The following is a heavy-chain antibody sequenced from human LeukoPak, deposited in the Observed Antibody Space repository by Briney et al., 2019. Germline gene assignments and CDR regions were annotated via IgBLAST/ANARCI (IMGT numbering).Heavy chain of an antibody. V-gene: IGHV4-59*08. D-gene: IGHD6-19*01. CDR1: GGSISSYY. Sequence: PSETLSLTCTVSGGSISSYYWNWIRQPPGKGLEWIGYIYYSGSTNYNPSLRSRVTISVDTSKNQFSLKLSSVTAADTAVYFCARQLRGEAVAGHLQPFDYWGQGTLVTVSS. CDR2: IYYSGST. J-gene: IGHJ4*02. CDR3: ARQLRGEAVAGHLQPFDY.